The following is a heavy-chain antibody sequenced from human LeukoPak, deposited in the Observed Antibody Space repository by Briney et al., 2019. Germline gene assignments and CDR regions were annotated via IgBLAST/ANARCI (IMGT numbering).Heavy chain of an antibody. Sequence: SETLSLTCAVYGGSFSGYYWSWSRQPPGKGLEWIGEINHSGSTNYNPSLKSRVTISVDTSKNQFSLKLSSVTAADTAVYYCARGGNIVVVTAIYYFDYWGQGTLVTVSS. J-gene: IGHJ4*02. CDR1: GGSFSGYY. CDR3: ARGGNIVVVTAIYYFDY. CDR2: INHSGST. V-gene: IGHV4-34*01. D-gene: IGHD2-21*02.